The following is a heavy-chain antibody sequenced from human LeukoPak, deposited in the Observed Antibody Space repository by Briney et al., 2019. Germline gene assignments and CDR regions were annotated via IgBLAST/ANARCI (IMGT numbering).Heavy chain of an antibody. CDR2: ISSSSSYI. CDR1: GFTFSSYS. V-gene: IGHV3-21*01. CDR3: ARDPPDNWNYLFDY. J-gene: IGHJ4*02. D-gene: IGHD1-7*01. Sequence: PGGSLRLSCAASGFTFSSYSMNWVRQAPGMGLEWVSSISSSSSYIYYADSVKGRFTISRDNAKNSLYLQMNSLRAEDTAVYYCARDPPDNWNYLFDYWGQGTLVTVSS.